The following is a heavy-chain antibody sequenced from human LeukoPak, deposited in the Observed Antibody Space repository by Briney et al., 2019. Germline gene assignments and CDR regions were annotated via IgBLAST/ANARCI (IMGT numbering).Heavy chain of an antibody. Sequence: ASVNVSCKASGGTFSSYAISWVRQAPGQGLEWMGGIIPIFGTANYAQKFQGRVTITADKSTSTAYMELSSLRSEDTAAYYCARDHAGMARTGAFDIWGQGTMVTVSS. D-gene: IGHD5-24*01. CDR2: IIPIFGTA. V-gene: IGHV1-69*06. CDR1: GGTFSSYA. CDR3: ARDHAGMARTGAFDI. J-gene: IGHJ3*02.